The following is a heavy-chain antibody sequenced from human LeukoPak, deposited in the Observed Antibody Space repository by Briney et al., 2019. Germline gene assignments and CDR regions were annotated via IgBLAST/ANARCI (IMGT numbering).Heavy chain of an antibody. J-gene: IGHJ4*02. CDR3: ASSADSSGWVDY. CDR1: GGSFSGYY. CDR2: INHSGST. V-gene: IGHV4-34*01. Sequence: SETLSLTCAVYGGSFSGYYWSWIRQPPGKGLEWIGEINHSGSTNYNPSLKSRVTISVDTSKNQFSRKLSSVTAADTAVYYCASSADSSGWVDYWGQGTLVTVSS. D-gene: IGHD6-19*01.